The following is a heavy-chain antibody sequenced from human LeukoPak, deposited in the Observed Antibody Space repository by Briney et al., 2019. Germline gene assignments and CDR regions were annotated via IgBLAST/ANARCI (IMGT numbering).Heavy chain of an antibody. V-gene: IGHV3-7*01. CDR1: GFTFRSYW. Sequence: GGSLRLSCATSGFTFRSYWMTWVRQAPGRGLEWVANINRDGTVQWYADSVKGRFTVSRDNAKNSVYLQMNSARAEDTAVYYCARSMTTVTTFDYWGQGTLVTVSS. CDR3: ARSMTTVTTFDY. J-gene: IGHJ4*02. D-gene: IGHD4-17*01. CDR2: INRDGTVQ.